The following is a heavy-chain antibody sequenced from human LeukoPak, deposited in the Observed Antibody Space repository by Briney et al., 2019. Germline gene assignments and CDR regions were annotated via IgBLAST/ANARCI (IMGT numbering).Heavy chain of an antibody. V-gene: IGHV3-33*01. D-gene: IGHD6-19*01. J-gene: IGHJ4*02. CDR3: ARVYSSGNDY. CDR1: GFTFSSYS. CDR2: IWYDGSNQ. Sequence: GGSLRLSCAASGFTFSSYSMQWVRQAPGKGLEWVAVIWYDGSNQYYPDSVKGRFTISRDNSKNTLFLQMNSLRAEDTAVYYCARVYSSGNDYWGQGTLVTVST.